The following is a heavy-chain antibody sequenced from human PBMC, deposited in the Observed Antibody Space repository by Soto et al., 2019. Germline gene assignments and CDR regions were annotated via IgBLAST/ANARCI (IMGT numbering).Heavy chain of an antibody. CDR1: GGTFSSYT. Sequence: QVQLVQSGAEVKKPGSSVKVSCKASGGTFSSYTISWVRQAPGQGLEWMGRIIPILGIATYAQKFQGRVTITADKSTSTAYVELSSLISESTAVYYCAWGPLPYPARLFDYWGQGTLVTGSS. CDR3: AWGPLPYPARLFDY. J-gene: IGHJ4*02. D-gene: IGHD3-16*01. CDR2: IIPILGIA. V-gene: IGHV1-69*02.